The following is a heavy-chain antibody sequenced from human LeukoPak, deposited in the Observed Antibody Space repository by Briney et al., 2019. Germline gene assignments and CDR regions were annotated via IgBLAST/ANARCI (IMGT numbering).Heavy chain of an antibody. D-gene: IGHD3-22*01. V-gene: IGHV3-30-3*01. Sequence: PGRSLRLSCAASGFTFSSYAMHWVRQAPGKGLEWVAVISYDGSNKYYADSVKGRFTISRDNSKNTLYLQMNSLRAEDTAVYYCASGTEYEKYYYDSSGYSDFDYWGQGTLVTVSS. CDR2: ISYDGSNK. CDR1: GFTFSSYA. CDR3: ASGTEYEKYYYDSSGYSDFDY. J-gene: IGHJ4*02.